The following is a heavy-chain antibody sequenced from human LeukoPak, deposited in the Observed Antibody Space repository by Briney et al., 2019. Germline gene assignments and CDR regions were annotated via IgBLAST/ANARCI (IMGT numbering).Heavy chain of an antibody. CDR3: TSVRVYYYDSSGYPDY. CDR2: IRSKAYGGTT. J-gene: IGHJ4*02. CDR1: GFTFGDYA. D-gene: IGHD3-22*01. V-gene: IGHV3-49*04. Sequence: GGSLRLSCTASGFTFGDYAMSWVRQAPGKGLLGVGFIRSKAYGGTTEYAASVKGRFTISRDDSKSIAYLQMNSLKTEDTAVYYCTSVRVYYYDSSGYPDYWGQGTLVTVSS.